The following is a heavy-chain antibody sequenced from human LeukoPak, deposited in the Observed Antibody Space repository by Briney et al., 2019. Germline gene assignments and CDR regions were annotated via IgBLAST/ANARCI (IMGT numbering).Heavy chain of an antibody. D-gene: IGHD6-13*01. Sequence: GGSLRLSCAASGFTFSSYGMHWVRRAPGKGPEWVAVIWYDGSNKYYADSVKGRFTISRDNSKNTLYLQMNSLRAEDTAVYYCARDYGSSWYYFDYWGQGTLVTVSS. V-gene: IGHV3-33*08. CDR1: GFTFSSYG. CDR3: ARDYGSSWYYFDY. CDR2: IWYDGSNK. J-gene: IGHJ4*02.